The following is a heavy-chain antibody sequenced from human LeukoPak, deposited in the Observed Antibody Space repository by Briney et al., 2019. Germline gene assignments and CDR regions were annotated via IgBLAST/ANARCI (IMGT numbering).Heavy chain of an antibody. J-gene: IGHJ5*02. V-gene: IGHV5-51*01. CDR1: GCRFTSYW. CDR3: ARHLLHCSGGSCYSGWFDP. CDR2: IYRGEFDT. Sequence: GGALQISCKGAGCRFTSYWIGWGRRGPGKGVGGRGIIYRGEFDTTYSPSFQGQLTISADKSIRTSYLQWSSLKASDTAMYYCARHLLHCSGGSCYSGWFDPWGQGTLVTVSS. D-gene: IGHD2-15*01.